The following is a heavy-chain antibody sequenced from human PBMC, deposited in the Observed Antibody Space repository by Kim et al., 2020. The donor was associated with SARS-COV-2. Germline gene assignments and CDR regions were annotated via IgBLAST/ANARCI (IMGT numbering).Heavy chain of an antibody. Sequence: ASVKVSCKASGYTFTSYALNWVRQAPGQGLEWMGWINTNTGNPTYAQGFTGRFVFSLDTSVSTAYLQIKSLKPEDTAGFYCAREMQWLVRGSYYYAMDVWGQGTPVTVSS. CDR2: INTNTGNP. V-gene: IGHV7-4-1*02. CDR3: AREMQWLVRGSYYYAMDV. D-gene: IGHD6-19*01. J-gene: IGHJ6*02. CDR1: GYTFTSYA.